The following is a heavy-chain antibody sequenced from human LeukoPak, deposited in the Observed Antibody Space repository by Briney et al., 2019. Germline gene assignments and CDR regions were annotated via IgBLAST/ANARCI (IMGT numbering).Heavy chain of an antibody. D-gene: IGHD1-1*01. V-gene: IGHV1-18*01. J-gene: IGHJ5*02. CDR1: GGTFSSYA. CDR3: ARERETDWSRWFDP. Sequence: ASVKVSCKASGGTFSSYAISWVRQAPGQGLEWMGWISAYNGNTNYAQKLQGRVTMTTDTSTSTAYMELRSLRSDDTAVYYCARERETDWSRWFDPWGQGTLVTVSS. CDR2: ISAYNGNT.